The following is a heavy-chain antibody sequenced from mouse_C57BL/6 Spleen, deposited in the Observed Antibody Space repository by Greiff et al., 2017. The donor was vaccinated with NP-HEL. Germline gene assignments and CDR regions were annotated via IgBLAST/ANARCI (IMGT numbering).Heavy chain of an antibody. Sequence: VQLQQSGAELARPGASVKLSCKASGYTFTSYCISWVKQRTGHGLEWIGKIYPSSGNTYYNEKFKGKATLTADKSSSTAYMELSSLTSEDSAVYFCARERDPYYSSRYFDYWGQGTTLTVSS. CDR3: ARERDPYYSSRYFDY. CDR2: IYPSSGNT. CDR1: GYTFTSYC. V-gene: IGHV1-81*01. D-gene: IGHD1-1*01. J-gene: IGHJ2*01.